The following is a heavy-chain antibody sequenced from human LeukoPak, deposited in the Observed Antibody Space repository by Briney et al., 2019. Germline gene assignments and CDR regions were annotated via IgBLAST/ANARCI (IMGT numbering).Heavy chain of an antibody. CDR1: GFSFDSHS. V-gene: IGHV3-48*04. CDR2: IGSRSSPI. D-gene: IGHD3-16*01. CDR3: ARDLGDGEYFDF. Sequence: PGESLRLSCTASGFSFDSHSMSWVRQAPGKGLEWISSIGSRSSPIYYGDSVRGRFTVSRDNAQKSMYLQMDTLGVDDTAVYFCARDLGDGEYFDFWGQGTLVTVSS. J-gene: IGHJ4*02.